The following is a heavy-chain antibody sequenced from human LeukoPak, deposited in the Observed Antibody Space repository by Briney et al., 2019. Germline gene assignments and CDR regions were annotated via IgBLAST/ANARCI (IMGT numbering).Heavy chain of an antibody. CDR1: GFTFSDYY. CDR2: IRGSGSDI. CDR3: AKVGSSSWYRFDP. V-gene: IGHV3-11*01. Sequence: PGGSLRLSCAASGFTFSDYYMSWIRQAPGKGLECVSYIRGSGSDIYYADSVKGRFTISRDNAKNSLYLQMNSLRADDTAVYYCAKVGSSSWYRFDPWGQGTLVTVSS. D-gene: IGHD6-13*01. J-gene: IGHJ5*02.